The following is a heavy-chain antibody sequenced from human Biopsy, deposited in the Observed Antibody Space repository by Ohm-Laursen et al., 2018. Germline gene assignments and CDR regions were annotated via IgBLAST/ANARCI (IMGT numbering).Heavy chain of an antibody. V-gene: IGHV3-11*01. Sequence: SLRLSCAASGFSFSDYNMRWIRQAPGRGLEWVSYISGGGTIYYGDSMKGRVTISRDNAKNSLYLQMHSLRAEDTAVYYCARDTQWSPYSMDVWGQGTTVTVSS. J-gene: IGHJ6*02. D-gene: IGHD6-19*01. CDR3: ARDTQWSPYSMDV. CDR2: ISGGGTI. CDR1: GFSFSDYN.